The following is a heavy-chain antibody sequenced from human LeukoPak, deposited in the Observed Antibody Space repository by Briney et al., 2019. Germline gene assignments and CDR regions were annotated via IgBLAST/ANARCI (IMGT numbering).Heavy chain of an antibody. J-gene: IGHJ4*02. CDR2: ISDSGGYT. V-gene: IGHV3-23*01. CDR1: GFTFSSYV. D-gene: IGHD3-10*02. CDR3: AKGVLGYSVPFLDC. Sequence: PGGSLRLSCAASGFTFSSYVMSWVRQAPGKGLEWVSTISDSGGYTYYADSVKGRFTISRDNSKNTLYVQMNSLRAEDTAIYYCAKGVLGYSVPFLDCRGQGALVTVSS.